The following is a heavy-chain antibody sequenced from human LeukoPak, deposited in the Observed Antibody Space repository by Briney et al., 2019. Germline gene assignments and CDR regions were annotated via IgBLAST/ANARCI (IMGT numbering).Heavy chain of an antibody. CDR1: GDSISSYY. CDR2: IYYSGST. V-gene: IGHV4-59*01. D-gene: IGHD4-17*01. J-gene: IGHJ2*01. Sequence: PSETLSLTCTVSGDSISSYYWSWIRQPPGKGLEWIGYIYYSGSTNYNPSLKSRVTISVDTSKNQFSLKLSSVTAADTAVYYCAREYYGDYYWYFDLWGRGTLVTVSS. CDR3: AREYYGDYYWYFDL.